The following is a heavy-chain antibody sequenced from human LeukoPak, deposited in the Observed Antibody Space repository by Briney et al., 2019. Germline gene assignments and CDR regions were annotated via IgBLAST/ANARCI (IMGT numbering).Heavy chain of an antibody. Sequence: PSETLSLTCAVYGGSFSGYYWSWIRQPPGKGLEWIGEINHSGSTNYNPSLKSRVTISVDTSKNQFSLKLSSVTAADTAVYYCARGRVEYSSNPDYWGQGTLVTVSS. CDR2: INHSGST. J-gene: IGHJ4*02. V-gene: IGHV4-34*01. D-gene: IGHD6-6*01. CDR3: ARGRVEYSSNPDY. CDR1: GGSFSGYY.